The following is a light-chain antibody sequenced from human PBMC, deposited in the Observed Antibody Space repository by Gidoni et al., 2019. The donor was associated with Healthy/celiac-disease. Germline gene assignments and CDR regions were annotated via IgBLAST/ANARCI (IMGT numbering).Light chain of an antibody. J-gene: IGKJ1*01. CDR1: QSISSY. V-gene: IGKV1-39*01. CDR2: AAS. Sequence: DIQMTQSPSSLSASVGDRVTITCRASQSISSYLNWYQQKPGKAPKLLIYAASSLHSGVPSRFSGSGSGTDFTLTISSLQPEDFATYYCQQSYSTLWTFXQXTKVXIK. CDR3: QQSYSTLWT.